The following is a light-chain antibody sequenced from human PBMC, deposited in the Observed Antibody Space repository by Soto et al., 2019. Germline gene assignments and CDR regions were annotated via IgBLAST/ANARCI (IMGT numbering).Light chain of an antibody. Sequence: DVVMTQSPLSLPVTLGQPASISCRSSQSLVYSDGHTYLNWFQQRPDQSPRRLIYKVSNRDSGVPDRFSGSGSGTDFTLKISRMEAEDVGVYYCMQGTHWPPTFGQGTKVDIK. CDR3: MQGTHWPPT. V-gene: IGKV2-30*01. CDR2: KVS. CDR1: QSLVYSDGHTY. J-gene: IGKJ1*01.